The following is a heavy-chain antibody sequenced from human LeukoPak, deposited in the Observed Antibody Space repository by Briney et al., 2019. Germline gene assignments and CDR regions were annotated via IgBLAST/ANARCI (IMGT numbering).Heavy chain of an antibody. CDR3: AKDLWGYCSSTSCYPFDY. CDR1: GFTVSSNY. D-gene: IGHD2-2*01. J-gene: IGHJ4*02. V-gene: IGHV3-66*01. Sequence: GGSLRLSCAASGFTVSSNYMSWVRQAPGKGLEWVSVIYSGGSTYYADSVKGRFTISRDNSKNTLYLQMNSLRAEDTAVYYCAKDLWGYCSSTSCYPFDYWGQGTLVTVSS. CDR2: IYSGGST.